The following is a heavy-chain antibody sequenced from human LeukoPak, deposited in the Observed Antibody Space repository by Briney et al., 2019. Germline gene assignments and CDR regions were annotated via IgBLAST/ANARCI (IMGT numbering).Heavy chain of an antibody. CDR2: INQDGSEK. J-gene: IGHJ4*02. Sequence: GGSLRLSCAASGFTLSTFYMTWVRQAPGKGLEWVANINQDGSEKYYVDSVKGRFTVSRDNAKNSLYLQMNSLRAEDTGIYYCARGERYWGQGTLVTVFS. V-gene: IGHV3-7*01. CDR3: ARGERY. CDR1: GFTLSTFY.